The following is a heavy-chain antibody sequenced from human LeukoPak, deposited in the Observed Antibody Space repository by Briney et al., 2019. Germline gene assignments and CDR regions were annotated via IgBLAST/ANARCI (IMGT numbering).Heavy chain of an antibody. J-gene: IGHJ4*02. Sequence: GGSLKLSCAASGFTFSGSAMHWVRQASGKGLEWVGHIRSKANTYATAYAASVTGRFTISRDDSKNTAYLQMNSLKTEDTAVYYCSRTYCSGGSCYWFDYWGQGILVTVSS. CDR1: GFTFSGSA. D-gene: IGHD2-15*01. CDR2: IRSKANTYAT. CDR3: SRTYCSGGSCYWFDY. V-gene: IGHV3-73*01.